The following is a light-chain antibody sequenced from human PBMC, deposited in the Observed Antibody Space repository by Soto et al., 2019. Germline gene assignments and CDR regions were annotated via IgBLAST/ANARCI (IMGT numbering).Light chain of an antibody. CDR2: AAS. CDR1: QSISDW. V-gene: IGKV1-5*01. Sequence: DIQMTQSPSTLSASVGDRVTITCRASQSISDWLAWYQQKPGKAPKLLIYAASTLESGVPSRFSATVSGTEFSLTITSLQPEDFATYYCQQLFDSPITFGQGTRLEIK. J-gene: IGKJ5*01. CDR3: QQLFDSPIT.